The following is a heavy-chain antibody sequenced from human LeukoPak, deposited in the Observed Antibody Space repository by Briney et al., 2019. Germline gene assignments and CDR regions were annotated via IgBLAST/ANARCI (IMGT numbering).Heavy chain of an antibody. V-gene: IGHV4-38-2*01. D-gene: IGHD3-22*01. Sequence: PSETLSLTCAVSDYSISSGDYWGWIRPPPGKGLEWIGSVYHSGSTHYSPSLKSRVTISVDTSKNQFSLKLRSVTAADTAVYYCARNDSSGYFDYWGQGTLVTVSS. CDR3: ARNDSSGYFDY. J-gene: IGHJ4*02. CDR2: VYHSGST. CDR1: DYSISSGDY.